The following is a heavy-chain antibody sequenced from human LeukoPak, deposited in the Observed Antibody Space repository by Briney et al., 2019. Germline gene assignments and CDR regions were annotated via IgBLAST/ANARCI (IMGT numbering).Heavy chain of an antibody. J-gene: IGHJ4*02. CDR1: GYSFSNYW. CDR2: IYPGDSNT. Sequence: GESLKISCKDSGYSFSNYWMGWVRQMPGKGLEWMGIIYPGDSNTRYSPSFEDQVTISADKSISTAYLQWSSLKASDTAMYYCARHIPYDSSGYYLGTVDYWGQGTLVTVSS. D-gene: IGHD3-22*01. V-gene: IGHV5-51*01. CDR3: ARHIPYDSSGYYLGTVDY.